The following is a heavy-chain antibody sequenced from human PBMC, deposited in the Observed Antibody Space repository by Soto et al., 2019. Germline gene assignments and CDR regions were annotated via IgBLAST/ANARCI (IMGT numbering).Heavy chain of an antibody. J-gene: IGHJ5*02. CDR1: GYTFPTYG. CDR2: IGADNSDT. D-gene: IGHD3-3*01. V-gene: IGHV1-18*04. Sequence: QVQLVQSGPEVKKPGGSVKVSCKASGYTFPTYGFSWVRQAPGQGLEWVGWIGADNSDTTYAQKFQGRVTMTIDTSTTTSYMELRSLTTDDTAVYFCAIDWRGAEGFDPWGQGTLVTVSS. CDR3: AIDWRGAEGFDP.